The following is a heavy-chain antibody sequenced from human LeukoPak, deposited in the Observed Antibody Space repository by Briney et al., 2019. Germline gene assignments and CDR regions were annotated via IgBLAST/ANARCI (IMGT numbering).Heavy chain of an antibody. CDR3: AKDGWSDSSSWAAFDY. V-gene: IGHV3-30*18. Sequence: GGSLRLSCAASGFTFSSYGMHWVRQAPGKGLEWVAVISYDGSNKYYADSVKGRFTISRDNSKNTLYLQMNSLRAEDTAVYYCAKDGWSDSSSWAAFDYWGQGTLVTVSS. D-gene: IGHD6-13*01. J-gene: IGHJ4*02. CDR2: ISYDGSNK. CDR1: GFTFSSYG.